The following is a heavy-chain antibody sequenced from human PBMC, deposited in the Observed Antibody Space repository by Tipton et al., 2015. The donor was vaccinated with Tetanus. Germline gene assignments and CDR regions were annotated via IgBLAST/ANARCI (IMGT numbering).Heavy chain of an antibody. CDR2: IYYSGST. D-gene: IGHD3-10*01. V-gene: IGHV4-39*01. J-gene: IGHJ4*02. CDR1: GGSISGSSYY. Sequence: TLSLTCSVSGGSISGSSYYWSWIRQPPGKALEWIGSIYYSGSTFYHPSLQSRVTISVDTSKNQFSLRLSSVTAADTAVYLCARHPPPYYYGSGSYLDYWGQGTPVTVSS. CDR3: ARHPPPYYYGSGSYLDY.